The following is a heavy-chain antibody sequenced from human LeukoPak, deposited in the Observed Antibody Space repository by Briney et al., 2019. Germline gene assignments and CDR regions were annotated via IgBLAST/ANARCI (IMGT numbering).Heavy chain of an antibody. Sequence: PSETLSLTCAVSGGSFSGYYWSWIRQPPGKGLEWIGEINHSGSTNYNPSLKSRVTISVDTSKNQFSLKLSSVTAADTAVYYCASSITIFGVVIIRGYWGQGTLVTVSS. V-gene: IGHV4-34*01. J-gene: IGHJ4*02. D-gene: IGHD3-3*01. CDR1: GGSFSGYY. CDR2: INHSGST. CDR3: ASSITIFGVVIIRGY.